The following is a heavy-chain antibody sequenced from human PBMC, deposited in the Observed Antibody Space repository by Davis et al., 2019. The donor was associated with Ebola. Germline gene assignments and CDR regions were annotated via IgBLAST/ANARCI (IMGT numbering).Heavy chain of an antibody. CDR3: AVVGATLFLDY. D-gene: IGHD1-26*01. J-gene: IGHJ4*02. CDR2: ISGSGGST. V-gene: IGHV3-23*01. CDR1: GFTFSSYA. Sequence: GESLKISCAASGFTFSSYAMSWVRQTPGKGLEWVSAISGSGGSTYYADSVKGRFTISRDNSKNTLYLQMNSLRAEDTAVYYCAVVGATLFLDYWGQGTLVTVSS.